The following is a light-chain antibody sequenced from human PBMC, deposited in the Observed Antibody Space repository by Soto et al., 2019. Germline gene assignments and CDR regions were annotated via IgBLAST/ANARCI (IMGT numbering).Light chain of an antibody. CDR1: QSISSY. CDR3: QQYHNWPQT. J-gene: IGKJ1*01. CDR2: DAI. V-gene: IGKV3-15*01. Sequence: EIVMTQSPATLSVSPGERATLSCRASQSISSYLAWYQQKPGRAPRLLIYDAITRATGIPVRFSGSGSGTEFTLTISSPQSEDFAVYYCQQYHNWPQTFGQGTKVDIK.